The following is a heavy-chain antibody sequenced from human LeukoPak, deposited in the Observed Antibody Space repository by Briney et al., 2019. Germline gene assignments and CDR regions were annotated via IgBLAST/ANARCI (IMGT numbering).Heavy chain of an antibody. CDR2: ISGSGGST. Sequence: PGGSLRLSCAASGFTFSSYAMSWVRQAPGKGLEWVSAISGSGGSTYYADSVKGRFTISRDNSKNTLYLQMNSLRAEDTAVYYCAKSRCSGGSCARGTFDYWGQGTLVTVSS. D-gene: IGHD2-15*01. V-gene: IGHV3-23*01. J-gene: IGHJ4*02. CDR1: GFTFSSYA. CDR3: AKSRCSGGSCARGTFDY.